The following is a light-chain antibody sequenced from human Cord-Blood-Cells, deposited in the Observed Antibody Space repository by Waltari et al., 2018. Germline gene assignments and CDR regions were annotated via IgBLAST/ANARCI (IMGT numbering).Light chain of an antibody. V-gene: IGLV2-14*01. CDR1: SSAVGGYNY. Sequence: QSALTQPASVSGSPGQSITISCTGTSSAVGGYNYVSWYQQHPGKAPKLMIYDGSHRPSGVSNRFSGSKSGNTASLTISGLQAEDEADYYCSSYTSSSTYVFGTGTKVTVL. CDR3: SSYTSSSTYV. CDR2: DGS. J-gene: IGLJ1*01.